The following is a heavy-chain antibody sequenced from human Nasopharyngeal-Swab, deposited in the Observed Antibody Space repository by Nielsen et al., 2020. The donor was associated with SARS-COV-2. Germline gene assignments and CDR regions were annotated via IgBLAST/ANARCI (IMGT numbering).Heavy chain of an antibody. D-gene: IGHD2-21*01. J-gene: IGHJ3*01. V-gene: IGHV3-74*01. Sequence: GESLKIPCAGPGFNFSTYWMHWVRQAPGKGLGWVSRIDNGGYTHYADSVKGRFTISSDSAENTMYLQMNSLRADDTAVYYCARIAIGGSRAFDVWGQGTMVTVSP. CDR1: GFNFSTYW. CDR3: ARIAIGGSRAFDV. CDR2: IDNGGYT.